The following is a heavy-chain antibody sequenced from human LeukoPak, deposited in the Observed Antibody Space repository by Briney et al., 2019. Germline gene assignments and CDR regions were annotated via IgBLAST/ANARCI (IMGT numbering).Heavy chain of an antibody. CDR3: ARGPRVVYYDSSGYYYGPFDY. Sequence: ASVKVSCKASGYTFTSYYMHWLRQAPGQGLEWMGIINPSGGSTSYAQKFQGRVTMTRDTSTSTVYMELSSLRSEDTAVYYCARGPRVVYYDSSGYYYGPFDYWGQGTLVTVSS. CDR1: GYTFTSYY. J-gene: IGHJ4*02. CDR2: INPSGGST. V-gene: IGHV1-46*01. D-gene: IGHD3-22*01.